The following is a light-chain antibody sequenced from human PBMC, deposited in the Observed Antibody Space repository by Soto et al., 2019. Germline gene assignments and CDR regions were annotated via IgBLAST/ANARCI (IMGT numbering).Light chain of an antibody. Sequence: DIQMTQSPSSLSASVGDRVTITCRASQSISSYLNWYQQKPGKAPNLLIYAASSLQSGVPSRFSGSGSGTDFNLTISNLQPEDFATYYCQQSYSTPPWTFGQGTKVEIK. CDR2: AAS. J-gene: IGKJ1*01. V-gene: IGKV1-39*01. CDR1: QSISSY. CDR3: QQSYSTPPWT.